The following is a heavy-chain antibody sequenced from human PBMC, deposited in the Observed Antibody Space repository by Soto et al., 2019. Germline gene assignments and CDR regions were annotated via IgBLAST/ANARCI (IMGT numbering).Heavy chain of an antibody. CDR1: GGTFSSYA. D-gene: IGHD2-15*01. J-gene: IGHJ6*02. CDR3: ACRVAATYGMDV. Sequence: GASVKVSCKASGGTFSSYAISWVRQAPGQGLEWMGGIIPIFGTANYAQKFQGRVTITADESTSTAYMELSSLRSGDTAVYYCACRVAATYGMDVWGQGTTVTVSS. CDR2: IIPIFGTA. V-gene: IGHV1-69*13.